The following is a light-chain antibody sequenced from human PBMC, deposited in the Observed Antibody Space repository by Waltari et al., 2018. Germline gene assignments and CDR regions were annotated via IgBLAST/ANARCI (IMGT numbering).Light chain of an antibody. Sequence: EIVLTQSPATLSLSPGERATPSCRASQHLSSYFAWYQQKPGQPPRLLIYDASNRAAGIPARFSGTGSGTDFTLTISSLEPEDFVVYYCQQRSNWPLTFGGGTKVEI. CDR3: QQRSNWPLT. V-gene: IGKV3-11*01. CDR1: QHLSSY. J-gene: IGKJ4*01. CDR2: DAS.